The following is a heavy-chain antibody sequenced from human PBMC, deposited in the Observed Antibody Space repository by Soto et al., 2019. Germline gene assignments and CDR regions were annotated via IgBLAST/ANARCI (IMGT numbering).Heavy chain of an antibody. CDR2: VSYSGSP. D-gene: IGHD1-20*01. Sequence: QLQLQESGPGLVKSSETLSLTCSVSGASVSSSHYWGWIRQPPGKGLEWIGSVSYSGSPYYSPSFKSQITISVHTATDQFSLRGRFVTATDTAVYFCARHYNTGAFFDYWGQGKLVTVSS. CDR1: GASVSSSHY. V-gene: IGHV4-39*01. CDR3: ARHYNTGAFFDY. J-gene: IGHJ4*02.